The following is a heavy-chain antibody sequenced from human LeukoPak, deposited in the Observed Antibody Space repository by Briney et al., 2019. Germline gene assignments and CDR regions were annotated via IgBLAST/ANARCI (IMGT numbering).Heavy chain of an antibody. J-gene: IGHJ4*02. CDR1: GYTFTGYY. D-gene: IGHD5-24*01. CDR2: INPNSGGT. CDR3: ARDRAREMATTVY. Sequence: RASVKVSCKASGYTFTGYYMHWVRQAPGQGLEWMGRINPNSGGTNYAQKFQGRVTMTRDTSISTAYMELSRLRSDDTAVYYCARDRAREMATTVYWGQGTLVTVSS. V-gene: IGHV1-2*06.